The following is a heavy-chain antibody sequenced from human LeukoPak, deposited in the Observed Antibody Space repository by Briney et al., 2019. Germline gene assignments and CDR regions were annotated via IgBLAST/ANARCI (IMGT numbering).Heavy chain of an antibody. CDR1: GYSFSSYS. V-gene: IGHV1-18*01. CDR2: ISAYSGNT. J-gene: IGHJ4*02. Sequence: ASVKVSCKASGYSFSSYSISWVRQAPGQGLEWMGWISAYSGNTNYAHKLQGRVTMTTDTSTSTAYMELRSLRSDDTAVYYCARVVTPRVVPAANYYFDYWGQGTLVTVSS. CDR3: ARVVTPRVVPAANYYFDY. D-gene: IGHD2-2*01.